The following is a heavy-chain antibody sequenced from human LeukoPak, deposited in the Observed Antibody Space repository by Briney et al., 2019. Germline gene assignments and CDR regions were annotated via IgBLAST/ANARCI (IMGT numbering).Heavy chain of an antibody. CDR3: AKEFHPLRYFDWLSHSYYFDY. V-gene: IGHV3-23*01. CDR2: ISGSGGST. Sequence: PGGSLRLSCAASGFTFSSYAMSWVRQAPGKGLEWVSAISGSGGSTYYADSVKGRFTISRDNSKNTLYLQMNSLRAEDTAVYYCAKEFHPLRYFDWLSHSYYFDYWGQGTLVTVSS. J-gene: IGHJ4*02. CDR1: GFTFSSYA. D-gene: IGHD3-9*01.